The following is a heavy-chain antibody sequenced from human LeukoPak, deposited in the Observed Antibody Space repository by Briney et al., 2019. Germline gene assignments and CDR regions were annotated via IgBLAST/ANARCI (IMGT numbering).Heavy chain of an antibody. Sequence: KPGGSLRLSCAASGFTFSSYSMNWVRQAPGKGLEWVSSISSSSCYIYYADSVKGRFTISRDNAKNSLYLQMNSLRAEDTAVYYCAKDMGYYYYYGMDVWGQGTTVTVSS. V-gene: IGHV3-21*01. CDR2: ISSSSCYI. D-gene: IGHD3-10*01. CDR3: AKDMGYYYYYGMDV. CDR1: GFTFSSYS. J-gene: IGHJ6*02.